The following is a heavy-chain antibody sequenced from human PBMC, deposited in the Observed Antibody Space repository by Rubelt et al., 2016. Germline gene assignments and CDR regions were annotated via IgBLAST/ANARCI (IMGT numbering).Heavy chain of an antibody. V-gene: IGHV4-4*02. J-gene: IGHJ4*02. CDR1: GGSISSSNW. CDR2: IHHSGST. D-gene: IGHD3-10*02. Sequence: GPGLVKPSGTLSLTCAVSGGSISSSNWWSWVRQPPGKGLEWIGEIHHSGSTYYNPSLKSRVTISVDTSKNQLSLRLSSVTAADTAVYYCARHVGASDYFDYWGQGTLVTVSS. CDR3: ARHVGASDYFDY.